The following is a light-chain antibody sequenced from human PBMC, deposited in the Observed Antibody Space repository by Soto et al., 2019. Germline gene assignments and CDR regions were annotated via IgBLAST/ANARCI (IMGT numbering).Light chain of an antibody. CDR1: SSDVGGYNY. V-gene: IGLV2-14*01. Sequence: QSALTQPASVSGSPGQSITISCTGTSSDVGGYNYVSWYQQHPGKAPKLMIYEVSNRPSGVSNRFSGSKSGNTASLTISGPPGWDGGGFYCSSYTSSSIDYVFGTGTKLTVL. CDR2: EVS. J-gene: IGLJ1*01. CDR3: SSYTSSSIDYV.